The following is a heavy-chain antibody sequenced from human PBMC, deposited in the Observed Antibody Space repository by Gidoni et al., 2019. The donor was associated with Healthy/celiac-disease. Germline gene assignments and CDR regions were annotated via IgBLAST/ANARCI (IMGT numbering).Heavy chain of an antibody. CDR1: GFTFSSYS. CDR3: AREIRTRRVGANPRGEDYYYGMDV. Sequence: GFTFSSYSMNWVRQAPGKGLEWVSSISSSSSYIYYADSVKGRFTISRDNAKNSLYLQMNSLRAEDTAVYYCAREIRTRRVGANPRGEDYYYGMDVWGQGTTVTVSS. CDR2: ISSSSSYI. V-gene: IGHV3-21*01. J-gene: IGHJ6*02. D-gene: IGHD1-26*01.